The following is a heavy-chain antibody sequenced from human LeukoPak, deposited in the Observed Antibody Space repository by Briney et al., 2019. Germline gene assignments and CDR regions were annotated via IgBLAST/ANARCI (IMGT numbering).Heavy chain of an antibody. J-gene: IGHJ6*02. Sequence: PSQTLSLTCTVSGGSISSGGYYWSWIRQHPGKGLEWIGYIYYSGSTYYNPSLKSRVTISVDTSKNQFSLKLSSVTAADTAVYYCARKPTISYGMDVWGQGTTVTVSS. CDR1: GGSISSGGYY. CDR3: ARKPTISYGMDV. D-gene: IGHD3-3*01. CDR2: IYYSGST. V-gene: IGHV4-30-4*08.